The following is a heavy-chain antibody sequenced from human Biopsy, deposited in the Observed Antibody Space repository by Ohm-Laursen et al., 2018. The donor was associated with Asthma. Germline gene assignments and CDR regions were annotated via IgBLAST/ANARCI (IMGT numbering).Heavy chain of an antibody. CDR2: INAGNGNT. Sequence: SVKVSCNASGYTFINYAIHWVRQAPGQRLEWMGWINAGNGNTKYSEKFQGRVTITRDTSASTAYMDLSSLRSEDTAVYYCARTYYDFLTGQVNDALAMWGQGTVVTVSS. V-gene: IGHV1-3*01. CDR3: ARTYYDFLTGQVNDALAM. D-gene: IGHD3-9*01. J-gene: IGHJ3*02. CDR1: GYTFINYA.